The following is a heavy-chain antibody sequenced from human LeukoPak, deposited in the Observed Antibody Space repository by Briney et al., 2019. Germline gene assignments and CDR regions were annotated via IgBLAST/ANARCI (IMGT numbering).Heavy chain of an antibody. CDR3: SRAVHSIRSGWYVGISYYFDY. Sequence: PGGSLRLSCAASGFTFGDYAMSWVRQAPGKGLEWVGFIRSKAYGGTTEYAASVKGRFTISRDDSKSIAYLQMNSLKTEDTAVYYYSRAVHSIRSGWYVGISYYFDYWGQGTLVAVSS. CDR2: IRSKAYGGTT. D-gene: IGHD6-19*01. CDR1: GFTFGDYA. V-gene: IGHV3-49*04. J-gene: IGHJ4*02.